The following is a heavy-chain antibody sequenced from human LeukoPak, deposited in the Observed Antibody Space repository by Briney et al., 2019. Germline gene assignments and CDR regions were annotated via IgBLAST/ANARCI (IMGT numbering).Heavy chain of an antibody. D-gene: IGHD4-11*01. CDR2: INWNGGST. Sequence: GGSLRLSCAASGFTFSSYSMNSVRQAPGKGLEWVSGINWNGGSTGYADSVKGRFTISRDNAKNSLYLQMNSLGAEDTALYYCARDSDSNYVGYFDYWGQGTLVTVSS. V-gene: IGHV3-20*04. CDR1: GFTFSSYS. J-gene: IGHJ4*02. CDR3: ARDSDSNYVGYFDY.